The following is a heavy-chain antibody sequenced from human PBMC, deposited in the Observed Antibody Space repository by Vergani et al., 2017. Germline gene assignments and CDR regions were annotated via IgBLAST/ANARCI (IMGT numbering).Heavy chain of an antibody. CDR2: IWYDGSNK. CDR3: AKVGPLVGAPPDFDY. D-gene: IGHD1-26*01. CDR1: GFTFSSYG. J-gene: IGHJ4*02. Sequence: QVQLVESGGGVVQPGRSLRLSCAASGFTFSSYGMHWVRQAPGKGLEWVAVIWYDGSNKYYADSVKGRFTISRDNSKNTLYLQMNSLRAEDTAVYYCAKVGPLVGAPPDFDYWGQGTLVTVSS. V-gene: IGHV3-33*06.